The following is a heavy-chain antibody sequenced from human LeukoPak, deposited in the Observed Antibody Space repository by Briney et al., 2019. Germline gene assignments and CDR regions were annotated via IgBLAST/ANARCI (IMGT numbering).Heavy chain of an antibody. J-gene: IGHJ6*02. CDR2: IYYSGST. V-gene: IGHV4-59*01. CDR3: ARDRIDYGDRNYYYYYGMDV. Sequence: PSETLSLTCTVSGGSISSYYWSWIRQPPGKGLEWIGYIYYSGSTNYNPSPKSRVTISVDTSKNQFSLKLSSVTAADTAVYYCARDRIDYGDRNYYYYYGMDVWGQGTTVTVSS. D-gene: IGHD4-17*01. CDR1: GGSISSYY.